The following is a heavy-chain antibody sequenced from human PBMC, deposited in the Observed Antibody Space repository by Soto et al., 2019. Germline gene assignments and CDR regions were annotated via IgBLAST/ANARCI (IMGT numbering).Heavy chain of an antibody. V-gene: IGHV1-3*01. CDR3: ARVGEQWLVSWWFDS. CDR2: INAGNGNT. Sequence: ASVKVSCKASGYTFTSYAMHWVRQAPGQRLEWMGWINAGNGNTKYSQKFQGRVTITRDTSASTAYMELSSLRSEDTAVYYCARVGEQWLVSWWFDSWGQGTLVTVSS. CDR1: GYTFTSYA. J-gene: IGHJ5*01. D-gene: IGHD6-19*01.